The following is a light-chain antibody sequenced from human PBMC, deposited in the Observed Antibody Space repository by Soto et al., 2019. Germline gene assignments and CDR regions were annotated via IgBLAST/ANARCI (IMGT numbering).Light chain of an antibody. V-gene: IGKV3-15*01. Sequence: EIVLTHSPSILSVSLGPRSTLYCRASQSISRSLAWYQQTPGQAPRLLISDASTRATGIPARFSGSGSGTEFTLTISSLQSEDFALYYCHQYNSWPPGTFGQGTKVDIK. CDR3: HQYNSWPPGT. J-gene: IGKJ2*01. CDR2: DAS. CDR1: QSISRS.